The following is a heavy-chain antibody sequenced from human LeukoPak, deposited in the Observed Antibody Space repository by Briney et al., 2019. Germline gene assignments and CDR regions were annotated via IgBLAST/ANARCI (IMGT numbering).Heavy chain of an antibody. Sequence: SETLSLTCTVSGGSISSYYWSWIRQPPGKGLEWIGEINHSGSTNYNPSLKSRVTISVDTSKNQFSLKLSSVTAADTAVYYCARYSSSAIDYWGQGTLVTVSS. J-gene: IGHJ4*02. CDR2: INHSGST. CDR3: ARYSSSAIDY. CDR1: GGSISSYY. V-gene: IGHV4-34*01. D-gene: IGHD6-6*01.